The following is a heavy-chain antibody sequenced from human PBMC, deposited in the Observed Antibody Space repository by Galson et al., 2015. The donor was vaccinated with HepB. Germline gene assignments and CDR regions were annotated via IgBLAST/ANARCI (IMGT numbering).Heavy chain of an antibody. J-gene: IGHJ4*02. Sequence: SLRLSCAASRFTFSNYHMNWVRQAPGKGLEWVSSVSSGSNYIYYADSVKGRFTISRDNAKNSLYLQMNSLRAEDTAVYYCARAGIYCSAGSCLLDYWGQGILVTVSS. V-gene: IGHV3-21*01. CDR1: RFTFSNYH. CDR3: ARAGIYCSAGSCLLDY. CDR2: VSSGSNYI. D-gene: IGHD2-15*01.